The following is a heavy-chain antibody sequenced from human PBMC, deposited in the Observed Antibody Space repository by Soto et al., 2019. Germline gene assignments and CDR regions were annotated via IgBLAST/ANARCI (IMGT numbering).Heavy chain of an antibody. CDR2: IYYSGST. CDR1: GGSISSYY. CDR3: ARIYYYGSGFNWFDP. V-gene: IGHV4-59*01. D-gene: IGHD3-10*01. J-gene: IGHJ5*02. Sequence: PSETLSLTCTVSGGSISSYYWSWIRQPPGKGLEWIGYIYYSGSTNYNPSLKSRVTISVDTSKHQFSLKLSSVTAADTAVYYCARIYYYGSGFNWFDPWGQGTLVTVSS.